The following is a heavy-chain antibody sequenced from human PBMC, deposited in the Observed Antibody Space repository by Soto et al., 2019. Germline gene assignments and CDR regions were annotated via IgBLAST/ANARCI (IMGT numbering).Heavy chain of an antibody. V-gene: IGHV3-21*01. CDR1: GFTFSLYS. J-gene: IGHJ4*02. CDR3: VRARSTDSRPDY. CDR2: ITSSSSYI. D-gene: IGHD3-22*01. Sequence: VGSLRLSCAASGFTFSLYSMIWVRQAPGKGLEWVASITSSSSYIYYEDSLKGRFTISRDNAKNSLFLQLDSLRAEDTAVYFCVRARSTDSRPDYWGQGTLVTVSS.